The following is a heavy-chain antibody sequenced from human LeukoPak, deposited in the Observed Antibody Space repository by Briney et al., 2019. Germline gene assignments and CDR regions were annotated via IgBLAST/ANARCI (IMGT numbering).Heavy chain of an antibody. CDR2: IIPIPGIT. D-gene: IGHD3-22*01. CDR3: AQTYYYDSSGYFPLDY. Sequence: SVKVSCKASGRTFSAYPISWVRQAPGQGLEWMGRIIPIPGITKYAEKFQGRVTITTDESTSTAYMELSSLRSEDTAVYYCAQTYYYDSSGYFPLDYWGQGTLVTVSS. CDR1: GRTFSAYP. J-gene: IGHJ4*02. V-gene: IGHV1-69*10.